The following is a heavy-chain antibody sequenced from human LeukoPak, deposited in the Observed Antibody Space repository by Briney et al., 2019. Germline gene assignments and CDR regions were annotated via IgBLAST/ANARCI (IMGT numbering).Heavy chain of an antibody. CDR3: AKDLITFGGVIVQFDY. D-gene: IGHD3-16*02. V-gene: IGHV3-23*01. Sequence: QTGGSLRLSCAASGFTFSSYAMSWVRQAPGKGLEWVSAISGSGGSTYYADSVKGRFTISRDNPKNTLYLQMNSLRAEDTAVYYCAKDLITFGGVIVQFDYWGQGTLVTVSS. J-gene: IGHJ4*02. CDR1: GFTFSSYA. CDR2: ISGSGGST.